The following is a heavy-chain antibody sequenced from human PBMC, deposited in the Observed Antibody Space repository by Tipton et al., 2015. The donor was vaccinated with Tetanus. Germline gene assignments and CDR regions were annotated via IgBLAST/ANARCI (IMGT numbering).Heavy chain of an antibody. V-gene: IGHV4-39*07. Sequence: LSLTCTVSGGSISSSSHYWAWIRQPPGKGLEWIGEINHSGSTNYNPSLKSRVTISVDTSKNQFSLKLSSVTAADTAVYYCARGFWFDPWGQGTLVTVSS. CDR3: ARGFWFDP. CDR2: INHSGST. J-gene: IGHJ5*02. CDR1: GGSISSSSHY.